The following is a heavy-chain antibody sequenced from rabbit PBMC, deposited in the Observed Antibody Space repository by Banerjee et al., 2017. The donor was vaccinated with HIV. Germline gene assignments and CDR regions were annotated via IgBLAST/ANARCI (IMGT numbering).Heavy chain of an antibody. Sequence: QEQVVESGGGLVQPGGSLKVSCKASGFDFSSYGVSWVRQVPGKGLEWIGYIDPVFGITYYANWVNGRFTIPRDNAQNTLFLQLNSLTAAETATYFCVREVAAKFNLWGPGTLVTDS. J-gene: IGHJ4*01. CDR2: IDPVFGIT. D-gene: IGHD4-1*01. CDR3: VREVAAKFNL. V-gene: IGHV1S47*01. CDR1: GFDFSSYG.